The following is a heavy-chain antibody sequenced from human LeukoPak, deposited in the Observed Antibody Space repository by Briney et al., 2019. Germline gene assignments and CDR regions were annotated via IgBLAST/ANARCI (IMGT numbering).Heavy chain of an antibody. CDR2: INPNSGDT. V-gene: IGHV1-2*06. CDR1: GYIITGYY. CDR3: ARVDSGHDYGPS. Sequence: EASVKVSCKASGYIITGYYLHWVRQAPGQGLEWMGRINPNSGDTDYAQKFQGRVIMTRDTSISTAYMEVSRLRSDDTAVYYCARVDSGHDYGPSWGQGTTVTVSS. D-gene: IGHD5-12*01. J-gene: IGHJ3*01.